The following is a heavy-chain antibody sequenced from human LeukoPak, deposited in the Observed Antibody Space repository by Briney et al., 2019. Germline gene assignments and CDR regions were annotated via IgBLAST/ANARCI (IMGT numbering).Heavy chain of an antibody. D-gene: IGHD2-2*01. V-gene: IGHV1-8*01. CDR3: ARENLVPAADRDDAFDI. Sequence: ASVKVSCKASGYTFTSYDINWVRQATGQGLEWMGWMNPTSGNTGYAQKFQGRVTMTRNTSISTAYMELSSLRSEDTAVYYCARENLVPAADRDDAFDIWGQGTMVTVSS. CDR2: MNPTSGNT. J-gene: IGHJ3*02. CDR1: GYTFTSYD.